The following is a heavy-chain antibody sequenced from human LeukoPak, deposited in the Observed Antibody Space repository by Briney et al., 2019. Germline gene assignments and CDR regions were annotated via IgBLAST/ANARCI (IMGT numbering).Heavy chain of an antibody. D-gene: IGHD1-7*01. CDR2: ISTSGNTR. V-gene: IGHV3-48*03. CDR1: AFTSSSYE. Sequence: PGGSLRLSCAASAFTSSSYEMNWVRQAPGKGLEWVSYISTSGNTRYYADSVKGRFTISRDNAKNSLYLQMNSLRVDDTAVYYCARELSGTTSYYFDYWGQGTLVTVSS. CDR3: ARELSGTTSYYFDY. J-gene: IGHJ4*02.